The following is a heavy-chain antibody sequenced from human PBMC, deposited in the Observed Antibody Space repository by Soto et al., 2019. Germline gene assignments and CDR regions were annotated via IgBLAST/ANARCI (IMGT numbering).Heavy chain of an antibody. CDR1: GGTFSSYT. CDR2: IIPIFGTA. V-gene: IGHV1-69*12. J-gene: IGHJ2*01. Sequence: QVQLVQSGAEVKKPGSSVTVSCKASGGTFSSYTISWVRQAPGQGLERMGGIIPIFGTANYAQKFQGRVTITADESTSTAYMELSSLRSEDTAVYYCARGNHRWIQLWYFDLWGRGTLVTVSS. CDR3: ARGNHRWIQLWYFDL. D-gene: IGHD5-18*01.